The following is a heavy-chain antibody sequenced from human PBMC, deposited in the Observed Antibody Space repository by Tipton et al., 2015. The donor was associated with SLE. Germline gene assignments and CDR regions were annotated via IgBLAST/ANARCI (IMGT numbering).Heavy chain of an antibody. V-gene: IGHV4-59*12. CDR3: AREIVDTGMGFDP. CDR1: GDSISGYY. CDR2: MYYSGST. Sequence: TLSLTCTVSGDSISGYYWSWIRQPPGKGLEWIGYMYYSGSTNYNPSLKSRVTISVDMSKKKLSLRLTSVTAADTAVYYCAREIVDTGMGFDPWGQGTLVTVSS. J-gene: IGHJ5*02. D-gene: IGHD5-18*01.